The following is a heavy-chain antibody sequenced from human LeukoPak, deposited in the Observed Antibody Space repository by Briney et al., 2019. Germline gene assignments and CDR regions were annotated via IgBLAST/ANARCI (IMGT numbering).Heavy chain of an antibody. CDR2: INHSGST. V-gene: IGHV4-39*07. J-gene: IGHJ4*02. CDR3: ARGPHRPPNIVGATWDLDY. Sequence: SETLSLTCTVSGGSISSGGYYWSWIRQPPGKGLEWIGEINHSGSTNYNPSLKSRVTISVDTSKNQFSLKLSSVTAADTAVYYCARGPHRPPNIVGATWDLDYWGQGTLVTVSS. D-gene: IGHD1-26*01. CDR1: GGSISSGGYY.